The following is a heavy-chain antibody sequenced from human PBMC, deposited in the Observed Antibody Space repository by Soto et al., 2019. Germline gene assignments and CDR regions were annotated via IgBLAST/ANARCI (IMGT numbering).Heavy chain of an antibody. D-gene: IGHD3-10*01. J-gene: IGHJ4*02. Sequence: SVKVSCKASGGTFSSYAISWVRQAPGQGLEWMGGIIPIFGTANYAQKFQGRVTITADESTSTAYMELSSLRSEDTAVYYCATSLRAITMVRWYFDDCGQGTLVTVSS. CDR1: GGTFSSYA. V-gene: IGHV1-69*13. CDR2: IIPIFGTA. CDR3: ATSLRAITMVRWYFDD.